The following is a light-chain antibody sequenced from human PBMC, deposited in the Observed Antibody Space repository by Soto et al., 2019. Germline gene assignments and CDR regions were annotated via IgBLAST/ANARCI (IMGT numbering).Light chain of an antibody. V-gene: IGKV2-30*01. CDR1: QSLENSDGKTH. CDR2: EVS. Sequence: DVVVTQSPLSLPVTLGESASISCRSSQSLENSDGKTHLSWFKQSPGQSPRRLISEVSKRDSGVPDRIRGSGLGTDFTLHISSVEAEDVGVYYCMQGRHLAWTFGQGTRVEIK. CDR3: MQGRHLAWT. J-gene: IGKJ1*01.